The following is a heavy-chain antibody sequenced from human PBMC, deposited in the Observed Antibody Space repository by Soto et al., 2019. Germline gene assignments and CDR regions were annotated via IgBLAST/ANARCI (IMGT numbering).Heavy chain of an antibody. CDR1: GFTFSSYG. CDR2: ISYDGSNK. D-gene: IGHD4-17*01. J-gene: IGHJ4*02. V-gene: IGHV3-30*18. Sequence: GGSLRLSCAASGFTFSSYGMHWVRQAPGKGLEWVAVISYDGSNKYYADSVKGRFTISRDNSKNTLYLQMNSLRAEDTAVYYCAKDLAYGGDSEYYFDYWGQGTLVTVSS. CDR3: AKDLAYGGDSEYYFDY.